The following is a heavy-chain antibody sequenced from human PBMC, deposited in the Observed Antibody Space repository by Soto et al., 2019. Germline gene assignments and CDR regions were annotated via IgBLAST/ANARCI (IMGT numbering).Heavy chain of an antibody. CDR2: TSFAGDNK. Sequence: QVQLVESGGGVVQPGRSLRLSCAASGFTFSNSEMHWVRQAPGKGLEWVATTSFAGDNKFYADSVKGRFSISRDNSKNMRYLQMNSLRDEVTAVYYGASFNRVYFWIGLGALAHGSLVTVAS. V-gene: IGHV3-30*03. CDR1: GFTFSNSE. CDR3: ASFNRVYFWIGLGA. D-gene: IGHD3-3*01. J-gene: IGHJ5*01.